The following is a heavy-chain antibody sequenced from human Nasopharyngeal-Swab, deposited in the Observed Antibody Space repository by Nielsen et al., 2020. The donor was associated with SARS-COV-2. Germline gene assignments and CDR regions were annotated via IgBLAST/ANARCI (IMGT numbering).Heavy chain of an antibody. Sequence: AGSLTLSCAASGFTFSSYAMSWVRQAPGKGLEWVSALSGSGGNTYYADAVKGRFTISRDNSKNTLYLQMNSLRAEDTAVYYCAKVGNDYGDYWFDPWGQGTLVTVSS. J-gene: IGHJ5*02. CDR3: AKVGNDYGDYWFDP. V-gene: IGHV3-23*01. CDR2: LSGSGGNT. D-gene: IGHD4-17*01. CDR1: GFTFSSYA.